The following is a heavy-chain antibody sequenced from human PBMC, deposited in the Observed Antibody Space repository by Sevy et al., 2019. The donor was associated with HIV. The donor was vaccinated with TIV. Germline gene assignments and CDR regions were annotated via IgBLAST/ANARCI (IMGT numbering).Heavy chain of an antibody. Sequence: GESLKISCAASGFTFRRYWMSWVRQAPGKGLEWVANIKQDGSEKYYVDSVKGRVTMSRDNAKNSLYLQMNSLRAEDTAVYYCTKMKDDSSGFHLDYWGQGTLVTVSS. D-gene: IGHD3-22*01. CDR3: TKMKDDSSGFHLDY. CDR1: GFTFRRYW. CDR2: IKQDGSEK. V-gene: IGHV3-7*01. J-gene: IGHJ4*02.